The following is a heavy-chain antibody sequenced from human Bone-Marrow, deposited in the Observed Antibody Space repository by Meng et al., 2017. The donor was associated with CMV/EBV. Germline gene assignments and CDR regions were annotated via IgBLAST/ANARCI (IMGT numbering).Heavy chain of an antibody. D-gene: IGHD2-2*01. CDR1: GGTFSSYA. CDR2: IIPIFGTA. Sequence: SVKVSCKASGGTFSSYAISWVRQAPGQGLEWMGGIIPIFGTANYAQKFQGRVTITTDESTSTAYMELSSLRSEDTAVYYCASRVVRAAIEDAFDIWGQGTMVTVSS. J-gene: IGHJ3*02. V-gene: IGHV1-69*05. CDR3: ASRVVRAAIEDAFDI.